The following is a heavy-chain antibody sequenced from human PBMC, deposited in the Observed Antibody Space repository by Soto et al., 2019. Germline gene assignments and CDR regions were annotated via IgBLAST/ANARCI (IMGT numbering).Heavy chain of an antibody. D-gene: IGHD5-12*01. J-gene: IGHJ5*02. Sequence: PSETLSLTCTVSGGSLSSRSSYWSWIRQPPGKGLEWIGNIYHSGSTYYSPSLESRVTISIDTSKNQFSLRLNSVTATDTAVYYCSVANSNWFDPWGQGTLVTVSS. V-gene: IGHV4-39*01. CDR3: SVANSNWFDP. CDR1: GGSLSSRSSY. CDR2: IYHSGST.